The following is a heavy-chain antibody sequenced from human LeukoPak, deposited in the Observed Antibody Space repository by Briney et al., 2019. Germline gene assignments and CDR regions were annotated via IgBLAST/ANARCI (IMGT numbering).Heavy chain of an antibody. CDR2: INGGGNTT. V-gene: IGHV3-23*01. J-gene: IGHJ6*03. Sequence: PGGYLRLSCAAYGFAFSTFAMGWVRQSQGKGLEWLFTINGGGNTTFYSDSVKGRFTISRDNSKNTLYLHMDSLRPDDTAIYYCAKELHVAVAVADYYYFYMDVWGRGTAVTVSS. CDR3: AKELHVAVAVADYYYFYMDV. CDR1: GFAFSTFA. D-gene: IGHD6-19*01.